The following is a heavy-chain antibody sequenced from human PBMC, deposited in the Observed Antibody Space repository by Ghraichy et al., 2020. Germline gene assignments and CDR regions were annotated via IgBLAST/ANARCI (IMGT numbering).Heavy chain of an antibody. J-gene: IGHJ4*02. Sequence: ESLNISCTVSGGSISSSHYYYAWIRQPPGKGLEWIASMYSNGNTYYNPSLKSRVAISGATAKNQFSLTLSSMTAADTAVYYCARVMIYASGIDSWGQGTLVTVSS. CDR2: MYSNGNT. CDR1: GGSISSSHYY. D-gene: IGHD3-10*01. V-gene: IGHV4-39*01. CDR3: ARVMIYASGIDS.